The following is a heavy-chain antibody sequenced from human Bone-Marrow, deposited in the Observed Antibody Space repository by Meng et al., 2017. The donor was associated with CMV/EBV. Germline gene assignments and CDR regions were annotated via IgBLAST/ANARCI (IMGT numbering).Heavy chain of an antibody. D-gene: IGHD3-9*01. V-gene: IGHV1-69*10. CDR1: GGTFSSYA. CDR3: ARSWDILTGYRLGFDP. J-gene: IGHJ5*02. Sequence: SVKVSCKASGGTFSSYAISWVRQAPGQGLEWMGGIIPILGIANYAQKFQGRVTITADKSTSTAYMELSSLRSEDTAVYYCARSWDILTGYRLGFDPWGRGNLVNVSS. CDR2: IIPILGIA.